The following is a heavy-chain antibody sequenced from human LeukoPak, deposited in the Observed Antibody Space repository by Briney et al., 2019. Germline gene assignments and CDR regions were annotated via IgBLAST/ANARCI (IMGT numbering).Heavy chain of an antibody. CDR3: AIARSGWLRYYFDY. D-gene: IGHD6-19*01. V-gene: IGHV4-34*01. Sequence: SETLSLTCAVYGGSFSGYYWSWIRQPPGKGLEWIGEINHSGSTNYNPSLKSRVTISVDTSKNQFSPKLSSVTAADTAVYYCAIARSGWLRYYFDYWGQGTLVTVSS. J-gene: IGHJ4*02. CDR1: GGSFSGYY. CDR2: INHSGST.